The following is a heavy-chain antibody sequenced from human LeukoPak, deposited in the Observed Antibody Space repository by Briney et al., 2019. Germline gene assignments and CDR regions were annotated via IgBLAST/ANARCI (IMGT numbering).Heavy chain of an antibody. CDR1: GFTFSSYG. CDR2: IRYDGSNK. V-gene: IGHV3-30*02. J-gene: IGHJ4*02. Sequence: GGSLRLSCAASGFTFSSYGMHWVRQAPGKGLEWVAFIRYDGSNKYYADSVKGRFTISRDNSKNTLYLQMNSLRSEDTAVYYCARGAGSGSYYAHDYWGQGTLVTVSS. D-gene: IGHD1-26*01. CDR3: ARGAGSGSYYAHDY.